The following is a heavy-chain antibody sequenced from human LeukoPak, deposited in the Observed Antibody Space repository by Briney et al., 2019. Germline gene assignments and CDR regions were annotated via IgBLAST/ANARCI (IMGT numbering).Heavy chain of an antibody. CDR3: ARQRDMAFAY. D-gene: IGHD5-24*01. J-gene: IGHJ4*02. Sequence: SETLSLTCTVSGGSFSNGAFCWGWVRQPPGKGLEWIGSIFYSGSTYYNRSLTSRATISIDTSNNQFSLKLSSVTAADTAVYYCARQRDMAFAYWGQGTLVTVSS. CDR1: GGSFSNGAFC. V-gene: IGHV4-39*01. CDR2: IFYSGST.